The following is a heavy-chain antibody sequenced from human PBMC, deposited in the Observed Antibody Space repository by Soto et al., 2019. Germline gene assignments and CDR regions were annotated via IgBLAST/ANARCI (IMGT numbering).Heavy chain of an antibody. CDR2: IYYSGST. Sequence: SETLSLTCTVSGGSISSSSYYWGWIRQPPGKGLEWIGSIYYSGSTYYNPSLKSRVTISVDTSKNQFSLKLSSVTAADTAVYYCARESSETNYFDYWGQGTLVTVSS. J-gene: IGHJ4*02. D-gene: IGHD6-6*01. CDR1: GGSISSSSYY. CDR3: ARESSETNYFDY. V-gene: IGHV4-39*01.